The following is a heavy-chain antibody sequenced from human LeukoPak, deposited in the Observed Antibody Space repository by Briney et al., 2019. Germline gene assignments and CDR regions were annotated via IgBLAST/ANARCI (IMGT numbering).Heavy chain of an antibody. Sequence: PGGSLRLSCAASGFTFSSYAMSWVRQAPGKELEWVSAISGSGGSTYYADSVKGRFTISRDNSKNTLYLQLNSLRAEDTAVYYCAKEQGSYRIFDYWGQGTLVTVSS. CDR1: GFTFSSYA. CDR3: AKEQGSYRIFDY. V-gene: IGHV3-23*01. J-gene: IGHJ4*02. CDR2: ISGSGGST. D-gene: IGHD3-10*01.